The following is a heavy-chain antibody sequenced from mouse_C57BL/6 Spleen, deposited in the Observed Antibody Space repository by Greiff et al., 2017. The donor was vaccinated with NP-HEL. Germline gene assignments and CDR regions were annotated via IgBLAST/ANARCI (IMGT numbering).Heavy chain of an antibody. V-gene: IGHV14-1*01. J-gene: IGHJ4*01. Sequence: EVQLQQSGAELVRPGASVKLSCTASGFNIKDYYMHWVKQRPEQGLEWIGRIDPEDGDTEYAPKFQGKATMTADTSSNTAYLQLSSLTSEDTAVYYCTREYDGGGYAMDYWGQGTSVTVSS. D-gene: IGHD2-14*01. CDR3: TREYDGGGYAMDY. CDR2: IDPEDGDT. CDR1: GFNIKDYY.